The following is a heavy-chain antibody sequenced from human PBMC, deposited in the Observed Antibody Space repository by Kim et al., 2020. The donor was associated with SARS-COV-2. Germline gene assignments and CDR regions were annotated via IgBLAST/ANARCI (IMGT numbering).Heavy chain of an antibody. CDR3: ARDVLLWFGTDAAGY. D-gene: IGHD3-10*01. J-gene: IGHJ4*02. Sequence: DSVKGRFTISRDNAKNSLYLQMNSLRAEDTAVYYCARDVLLWFGTDAAGYWGQVTLVTVSS. V-gene: IGHV3-11*04.